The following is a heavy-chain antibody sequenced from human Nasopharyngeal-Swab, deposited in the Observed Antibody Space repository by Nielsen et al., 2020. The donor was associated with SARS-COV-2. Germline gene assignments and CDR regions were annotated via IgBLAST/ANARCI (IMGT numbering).Heavy chain of an antibody. CDR3: ARQDVSGSYRFMVY. CDR1: GGPIGTYY. J-gene: IGHJ4*02. Sequence: SETLSLTCTVSGGPIGTYYWSWIRQPPGKGLEWIGYIYYTGSTMYNPSLTGRVTLSVDTSENQFSLRLTSVTAADSAVYYCARQDVSGSYRFMVYWGQGTLVTVSS. V-gene: IGHV4-59*08. CDR2: IYYTGST. D-gene: IGHD3-16*02.